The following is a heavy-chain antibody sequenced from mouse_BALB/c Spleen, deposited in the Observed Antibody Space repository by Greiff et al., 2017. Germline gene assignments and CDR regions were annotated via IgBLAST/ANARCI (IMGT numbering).Heavy chain of an antibody. D-gene: IGHD1-2*01. Sequence: DVHLVESGGGLVQPGGSLKLSCAASGFTFSSYTMSWVRQTPEKRLEWVAYISSGSSTIYYEDTVKGRFTISRDNPKNTLFLQMTSLRSEDTAMYYCARSITTATWGYAMDYWGQGTSVTVSS. V-gene: IGHV5-17*02. CDR1: GFTFSSYT. J-gene: IGHJ4*01. CDR2: ISSGSSTI. CDR3: ARSITTATWGYAMDY.